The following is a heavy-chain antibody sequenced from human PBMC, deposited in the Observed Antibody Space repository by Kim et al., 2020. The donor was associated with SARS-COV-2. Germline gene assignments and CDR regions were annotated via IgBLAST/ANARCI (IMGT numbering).Heavy chain of an antibody. CDR2: IKSKTDGGTT. CDR3: RGVVVAATPDY. V-gene: IGHV3-15*01. D-gene: IGHD2-15*01. CDR1: GFTFSNAW. Sequence: GGSLRLSCAASGFTFSNAWMSWVRQAPGKGLEWVGRIKSKTDGGTTDYAAPVKVRFTISRDDSKNTLYLQMNSLKTEDTAVYYCRGVVVAATPDYWGQGTLVTVSS. J-gene: IGHJ4*02.